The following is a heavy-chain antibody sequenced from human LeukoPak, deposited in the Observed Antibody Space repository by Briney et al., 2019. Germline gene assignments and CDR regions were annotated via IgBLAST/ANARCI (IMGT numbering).Heavy chain of an antibody. CDR2: ISGSRGST. J-gene: IGHJ3*02. CDR3: AKDLNYYDSSGSDAFDT. V-gene: IGHV3-23*01. Sequence: GGSLRLSCAASGFTFSIYAMSWVRQAPGKGLEWVSAISGSRGSTYYADSVKGRFTISRDNSKNTLYLQMNSLRAEDTAVYYCAKDLNYYDSSGSDAFDTWGQGTMVTVSS. CDR1: GFTFSIYA. D-gene: IGHD3-22*01.